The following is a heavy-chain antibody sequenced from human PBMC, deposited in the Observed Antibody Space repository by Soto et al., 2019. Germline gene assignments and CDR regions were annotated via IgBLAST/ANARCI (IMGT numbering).Heavy chain of an antibody. CDR1: GGSISSGGYY. CDR3: ASYDFWSGYYFDY. D-gene: IGHD3-3*01. V-gene: IGHV4-31*03. CDR2: IYYSGST. Sequence: LSLTCTVSGGSISSGGYYWSWIRQHPGKGLEWIGYIYYSGSTYYNPSLKSRVTISVDTSKNQFSLKLSSVTAADTAVYYCASYDFWSGYYFDYWGQGTLVTVSS. J-gene: IGHJ4*02.